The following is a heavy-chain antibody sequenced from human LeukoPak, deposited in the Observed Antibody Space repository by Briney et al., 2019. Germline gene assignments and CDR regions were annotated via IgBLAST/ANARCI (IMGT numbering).Heavy chain of an antibody. CDR3: AKFSFRDSSGYYSDY. J-gene: IGHJ4*02. CDR2: ISGSGGST. D-gene: IGHD3-22*01. Sequence: GGSLRLSCAASGFTFSSYAMSWVRQAPGKGLEWVSAISGSGGSTYHADSVKGRFTISRDNSKNTLYLQMNSLRAEDTAVYYCAKFSFRDSSGYYSDYWGQGTLVTVSS. V-gene: IGHV3-23*01. CDR1: GFTFSSYA.